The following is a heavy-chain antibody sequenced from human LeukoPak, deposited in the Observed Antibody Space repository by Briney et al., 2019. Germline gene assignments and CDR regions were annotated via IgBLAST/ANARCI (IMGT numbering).Heavy chain of an antibody. D-gene: IGHD1-26*01. Sequence: PGGSLRLSCAASGFTFSNYAMNWVRHAPGKGLEWVSAISAGGGSTYYADSVKGRFTISRDNSKNTLYLQMNSLRAEDTAVYYCAKDEQWELLGAAFDIWGQGTMVTVSS. CDR2: ISAGGGST. V-gene: IGHV3-23*01. J-gene: IGHJ3*02. CDR1: GFTFSNYA. CDR3: AKDEQWELLGAAFDI.